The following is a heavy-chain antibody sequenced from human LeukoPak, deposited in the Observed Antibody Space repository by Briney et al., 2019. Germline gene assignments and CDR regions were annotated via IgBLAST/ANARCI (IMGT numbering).Heavy chain of an antibody. CDR3: ARDFTMVRGVILDY. J-gene: IGHJ4*02. CDR1: GFTFSSYA. CDR2: ISYDGSNK. Sequence: GGSLRLSCAASGFTFSSYAMHWVRQAPGKGLEWVALISYDGSNKSYADSVKGRLTISRDNSKNTLYLQMNSLRAEDTAVYYCARDFTMVRGVILDYWGQGTLVTVSP. V-gene: IGHV3-30*04. D-gene: IGHD3-10*01.